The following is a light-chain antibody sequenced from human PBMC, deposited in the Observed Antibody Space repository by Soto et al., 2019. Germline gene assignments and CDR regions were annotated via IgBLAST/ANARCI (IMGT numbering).Light chain of an antibody. V-gene: IGKV1-5*01. CDR2: DAS. Sequence: DIHMTQSPSTLSASVGDRVTISCRASQNIFTYLAWYQQKPGKAPKLLIFDASTLQSGVPPRFSGSGSGIEFTLTISSLQPDDFATYYCQYYTLYSASFGPGTKVDIK. CDR1: QNIFTY. J-gene: IGKJ3*01. CDR3: QYYTLYSAS.